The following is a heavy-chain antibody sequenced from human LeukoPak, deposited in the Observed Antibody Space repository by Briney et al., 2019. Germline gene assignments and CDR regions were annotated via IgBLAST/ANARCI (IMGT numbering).Heavy chain of an antibody. J-gene: IGHJ4*02. Sequence: GGSLRLSCAASGFTFDDYAMHWVRQAPGKGLEWVSGISWNSGSIGYADSVKGRLTISRDNAKNSLYLQMNSLRAEDTALYYCAIPPVYWGQGTLVTVSS. V-gene: IGHV3-9*01. CDR2: ISWNSGSI. CDR1: GFTFDDYA. CDR3: AIPPVY.